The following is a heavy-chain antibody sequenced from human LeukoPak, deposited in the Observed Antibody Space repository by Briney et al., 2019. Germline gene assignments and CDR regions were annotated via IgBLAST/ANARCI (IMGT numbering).Heavy chain of an antibody. CDR3: AVPDSRRGGDNYFDY. D-gene: IGHD3-22*01. CDR2: IIPIFGTA. V-gene: IGHV1-69*06. J-gene: IGHJ4*02. Sequence: SVKVSCKASGGTFSSYAISWVRQAPGQGLEWMGRIIPIFGTANYAQKFQGRVTITADKSTSTAYMELSSLRSEDTAVYYCAVPDSRRGGDNYFDYWGQGTLVTVSS. CDR1: GGTFSSYA.